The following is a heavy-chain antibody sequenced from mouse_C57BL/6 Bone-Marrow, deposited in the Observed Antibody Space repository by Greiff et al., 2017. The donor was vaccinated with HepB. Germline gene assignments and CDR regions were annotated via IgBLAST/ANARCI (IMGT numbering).Heavy chain of an antibody. CDR2: IDPSDSYT. J-gene: IGHJ3*01. V-gene: IGHV1-50*01. Sequence: VQLQQPGAELVKPGASVKLSCKASGYTFTSYWMQWVKQRPGQGLEWIGEIDPSDSYTNYNQKFKGKATLTVYTSSSTAYMQLSSLTSEDSAVYYCARGRGLLTFAYWGQGTLVTVSA. D-gene: IGHD2-3*01. CDR3: ARGRGLLTFAY. CDR1: GYTFTSYW.